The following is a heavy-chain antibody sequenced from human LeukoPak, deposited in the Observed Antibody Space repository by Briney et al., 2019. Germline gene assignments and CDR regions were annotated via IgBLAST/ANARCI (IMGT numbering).Heavy chain of an antibody. D-gene: IGHD6-13*01. CDR1: GFTFSGSA. CDR3: ARGRSPGGSSWYFDY. V-gene: IGHV3-73*01. J-gene: IGHJ4*02. CDR2: IRSKANSYAT. Sequence: GGSLRLSCAASGFTFSGSAMHWVRQASGKGLEWVGRIRSKANSYATAYAASVKGRFIISRDNAKNSLYLQMNSLRAEDTAVYYCARGRSPGGSSWYFDYWGQGTLVTVSS.